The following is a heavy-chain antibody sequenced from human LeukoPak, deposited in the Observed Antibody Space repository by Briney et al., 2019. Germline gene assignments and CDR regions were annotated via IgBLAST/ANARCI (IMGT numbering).Heavy chain of an antibody. D-gene: IGHD2-2*01. J-gene: IGHJ3*02. CDR1: GFTFSDYY. CDR3: AKAPHIVVVPAARGAFDI. V-gene: IGHV3-11*01. Sequence: GGSLRLSCAASGFTFSDYYMSWIRQAPGKGLEWVSYISSSGSTTYYADSVKGRFTISRDNSKNTLYLQMNSLRAEDTAVYYCAKAPHIVVVPAARGAFDIWGQGTMVTVSS. CDR2: ISSSGSTT.